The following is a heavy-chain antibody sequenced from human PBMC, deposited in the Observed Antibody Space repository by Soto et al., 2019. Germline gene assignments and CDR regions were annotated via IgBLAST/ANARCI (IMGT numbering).Heavy chain of an antibody. CDR2: IYPGDSDT. V-gene: IGHV5-51*01. Sequence: EVQLVQSGAEVKKPGESLKISCKGSGYSFTSYWIGWVRQMPGKGLEWMGIIYPGDSDTRYSPSFQGQVTISADKSISTAYLQWTSLKASDTAMYYCARHGEAAGNLSRFDPWGQGTLVTVSS. CDR1: GYSFTSYW. D-gene: IGHD6-13*01. CDR3: ARHGEAAGNLSRFDP. J-gene: IGHJ5*02.